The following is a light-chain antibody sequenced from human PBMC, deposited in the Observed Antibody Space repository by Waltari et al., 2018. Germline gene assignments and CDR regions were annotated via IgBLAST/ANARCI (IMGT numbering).Light chain of an antibody. V-gene: IGKV4-1*01. CDR2: WAS. CDR1: QSVLYSSNNKNY. Sequence: DIVMTQSPDSLAVSLGERATINCKSSQSVLYSSNNKNYLAWYQQKPRQPPTLSIYWASTLESGVPDRFSGSGSGTDFTLTISSLQAEDVAVYYCQQYYSTPLTFGGGTKVEIK. J-gene: IGKJ4*01. CDR3: QQYYSTPLT.